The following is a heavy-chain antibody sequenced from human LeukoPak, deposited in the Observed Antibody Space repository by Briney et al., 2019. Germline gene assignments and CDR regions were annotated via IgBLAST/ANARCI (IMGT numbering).Heavy chain of an antibody. V-gene: IGHV3-33*08. CDR3: ARARADSEGWFDP. CDR2: IWYGGSNK. J-gene: IGHJ5*02. Sequence: GGSLRLSCAASGFTFSSYGMHWVRQAPGKGLEWVAVIWYGGSNKYYADSVKGRFTISRDNSKNTLYLQMNSLRAEDTAVYYCARARADSEGWFDPWGQGTLVTVSS. CDR1: GFTFSSYG. D-gene: IGHD1-26*01.